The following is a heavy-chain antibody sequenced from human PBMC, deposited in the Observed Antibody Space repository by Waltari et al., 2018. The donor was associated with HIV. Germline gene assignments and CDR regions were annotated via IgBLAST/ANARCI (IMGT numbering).Heavy chain of an antibody. D-gene: IGHD6-13*01. V-gene: IGHV3-21*01. Sequence: EVQLVESGGGLVKPGGSLRLSCAASGFTFSSYSMNWVRQAPGKGLEWCSSISSSSSYIYYADSVKGRFTISRDNAKNSLYLQMNSLRAEDTAVYYCARDKGIAAAAYFDYWGQGTLVTVSS. CDR3: ARDKGIAAAAYFDY. CDR2: ISSSSSYI. CDR1: GFTFSSYS. J-gene: IGHJ4*02.